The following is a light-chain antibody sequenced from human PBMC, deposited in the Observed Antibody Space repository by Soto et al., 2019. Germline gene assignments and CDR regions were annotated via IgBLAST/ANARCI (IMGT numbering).Light chain of an antibody. CDR1: QSINSN. V-gene: IGKV3D-15*01. CDR3: QHYNYWPYT. J-gene: IGKJ2*01. Sequence: EVLMTQSPATLSVSPGDRATLSCRASQSINSNLAWYQQKPGQAPRLLIYGASSRATGIPDRFSGSGSGTDFTLTISSLQSEDFAVYYCQHYNYWPYTFGQGTKVDIK. CDR2: GAS.